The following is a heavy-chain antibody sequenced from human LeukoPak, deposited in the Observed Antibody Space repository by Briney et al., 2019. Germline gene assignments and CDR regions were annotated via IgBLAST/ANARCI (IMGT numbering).Heavy chain of an antibody. CDR3: ATRGGLVVVVPAAIGHNWIDP. V-gene: IGHV4-34*01. CDR2: INHSGST. D-gene: IGHD2-2*02. J-gene: IGHJ5*02. Sequence: SETLSLTCAAYGGSFSGYYWSWIRQPPGKGLEWIGEINHSGSTNYNPSLKSRVTISVDTSKNQFSLKLSSVTAADTAVYYCATRGGLVVVVPAAIGHNWIDPWGQGTLVTVSS. CDR1: GGSFSGYY.